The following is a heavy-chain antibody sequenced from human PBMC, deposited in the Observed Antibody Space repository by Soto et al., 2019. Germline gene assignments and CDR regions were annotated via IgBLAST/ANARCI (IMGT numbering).Heavy chain of an antibody. V-gene: IGHV1-8*01. CDR1: GYAFSNND. CDR2: MNPNSGNG. J-gene: IGHJ5*02. CDR3: ARMATSGTLNWFDP. Sequence: ASVKVSCKASGYAFSNNDISWVRQATGQGLEWMGWMNPNSGNGGYAQKFQGRVTMTRDTSTSTAYMELSSLASDDNAIYYCARMATSGTLNWFDPWGQGTLVTVSS.